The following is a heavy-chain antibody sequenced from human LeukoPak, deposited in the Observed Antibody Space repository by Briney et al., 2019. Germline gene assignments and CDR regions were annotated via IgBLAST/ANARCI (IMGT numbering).Heavy chain of an antibody. J-gene: IGHJ4*02. CDR1: GGSISSYY. Sequence: TATETLSLTCTVSGGSISSYYWSWIRQPPGKGLEWIGYIYYSGSTNYNPSLKSRVTISVDTSKNQFSLKLSSVTAADTAVYNSAGSSSWGPFDYWGQGTLLTVSS. CDR2: IYYSGST. CDR3: AGSSSWGPFDY. V-gene: IGHV4-59*01. D-gene: IGHD6-13*01.